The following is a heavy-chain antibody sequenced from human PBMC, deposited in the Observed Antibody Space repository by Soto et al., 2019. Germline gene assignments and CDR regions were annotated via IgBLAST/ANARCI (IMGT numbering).Heavy chain of an antibody. J-gene: IGHJ6*02. CDR3: AKGGTSHIYGIDV. CDR2: IGGTGQYT. V-gene: IGHV3-23*01. Sequence: GSLRISCTASGFIFQNFVINWVRQALGKGLEWVSIIGGTGQYTFYADSVRGRFTFSRDNSENTVYLEMNSLRAEDTAIYFCAKGGTSHIYGIDVWGPGTTVTVSS. CDR1: GFIFQNFV. D-gene: IGHD2-2*01.